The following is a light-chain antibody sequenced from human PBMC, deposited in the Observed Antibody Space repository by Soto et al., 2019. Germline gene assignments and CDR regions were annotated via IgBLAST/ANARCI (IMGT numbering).Light chain of an antibody. Sequence: QSVLTQPASVSGSPGQSSTISCTGTSSDVGAYNYVSWYQQHPGKAPKLMIYEVSNRPSGVSNRFSGSKSGNTASLTISGLQAEDEGDYYCSSYTSGSTWVFGGGTKVTVL. CDR3: SSYTSGSTWV. J-gene: IGLJ3*02. CDR1: SSDVGAYNY. CDR2: EVS. V-gene: IGLV2-14*01.